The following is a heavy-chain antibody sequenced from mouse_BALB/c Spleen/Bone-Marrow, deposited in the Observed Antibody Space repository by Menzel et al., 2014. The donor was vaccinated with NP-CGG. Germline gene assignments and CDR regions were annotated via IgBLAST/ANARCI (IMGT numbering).Heavy chain of an antibody. V-gene: IGHV1S81*02. D-gene: IGHD2-13*01. Sequence: VQLQHSGAELVKPGASVKLSCRASGYTFTSYYMYWVKQRPGQGLEWIGEINPSNGGTNFNEKFKSKATLTVDKSSSTAYMQPSSLTSEDSAVYYCTRRLLYYAMDYWGQGTSVTVSS. J-gene: IGHJ4*01. CDR3: TRRLLYYAMDY. CDR1: GYTFTSYY. CDR2: INPSNGGT.